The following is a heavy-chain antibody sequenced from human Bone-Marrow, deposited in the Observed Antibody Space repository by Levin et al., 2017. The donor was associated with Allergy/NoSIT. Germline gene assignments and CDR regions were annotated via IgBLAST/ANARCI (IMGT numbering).Heavy chain of an antibody. Sequence: SVKVSCKASGGTFSSYAISWVRQAPGQGLEWMGGIIPIFGTANYAQKFQGRVTITADESTSTAYMELSSLRSEDTAVYYCARDPSLRFLEWLLYYWGQGTLVTVSS. CDR3: ARDPSLRFLEWLLYY. CDR2: IIPIFGTA. J-gene: IGHJ4*02. CDR1: GGTFSSYA. V-gene: IGHV1-69*13. D-gene: IGHD3-3*01.